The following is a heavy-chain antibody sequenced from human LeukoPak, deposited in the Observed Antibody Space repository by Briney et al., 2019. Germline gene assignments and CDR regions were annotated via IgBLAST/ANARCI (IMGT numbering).Heavy chain of an antibody. CDR3: ARDDYYDSSGPSAFDI. D-gene: IGHD3-22*01. CDR2: IKQDGSEK. CDR1: GFTFSSYW. Sequence: GGSLRLSCAASGFTFSSYWMSWVRQAPGKGLEWVANIKQDGSEKYYVDSVKGRFTISRDSAKNSLYLQMNSLRAEDTAVYYCARDDYYDSSGPSAFDIWGQGTMVTVSS. J-gene: IGHJ3*02. V-gene: IGHV3-7*01.